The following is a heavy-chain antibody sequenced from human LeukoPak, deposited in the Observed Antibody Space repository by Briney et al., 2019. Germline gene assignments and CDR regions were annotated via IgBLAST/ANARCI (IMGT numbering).Heavy chain of an antibody. CDR1: GFVFSIYT. D-gene: IGHD1-1*01. CDR3: VKDFGRIRGTPDS. J-gene: IGHJ4*02. V-gene: IGHV3-64D*06. Sequence: GGSLRLSCSASGFVFSIYTMYWVRQAPGKGPEYVSTISGSGNGGSIYYADSVKGRFTISRDDSKSIVYLQMNGLRSEDTAVYYCVKDFGRIRGTPDSWGQGTLVAVSS. CDR2: ISGSGNGGSI.